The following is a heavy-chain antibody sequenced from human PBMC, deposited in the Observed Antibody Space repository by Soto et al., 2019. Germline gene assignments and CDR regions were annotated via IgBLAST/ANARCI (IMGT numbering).Heavy chain of an antibody. Sequence: SETLSLTCTVSGGSISSGGYYWSWIRQHPGKGLEWIGYICYSGSTYYNPSLKSRVTVSVDTSKNQFSLKLSSVTAADTAVYFLILRHGDRRDLHPFPTRLSSDL. CDR2: ICYSGST. CDR1: GGSISSGGYY. CDR3: ILRHGDRRDLHPFPTRLSSDL. D-gene: IGHD3-3*01. V-gene: IGHV4-31*03. J-gene: IGHJ2*01.